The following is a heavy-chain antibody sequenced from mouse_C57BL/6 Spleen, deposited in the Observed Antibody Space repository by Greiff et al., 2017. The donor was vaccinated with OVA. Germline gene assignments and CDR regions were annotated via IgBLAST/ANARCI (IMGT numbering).Heavy chain of an antibody. CDR1: GFTFSSYA. V-gene: IGHV5-4*01. CDR2: ISDGGSYT. Sequence: VQLKESGGGLVKPGGSLKLSCAASGFTFSSYAMSWVRQTPEKRLEWVATISDGGSYTYYPDNLKGRFTISRDNAKNNLYLQMSHLKSEDTAMYYCARGGGNLDYFDYWGQGTTLTVSS. CDR3: ARGGGNLDYFDY. D-gene: IGHD2-1*01. J-gene: IGHJ2*01.